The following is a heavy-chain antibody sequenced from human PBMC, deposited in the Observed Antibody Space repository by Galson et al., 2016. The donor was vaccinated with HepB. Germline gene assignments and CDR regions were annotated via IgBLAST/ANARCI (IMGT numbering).Heavy chain of an antibody. CDR2: INPSGST. D-gene: IGHD2-8*02. Sequence: SETLSLTCAVYGDSLNGYAWGWIRQPPGKGLEWIGEINPSGSTSINPSLESRLTISADTSKNQFSLRLIFVTAADTAVYFCARDHCTGGVCYSSPWYYGMDVWGQGTTVTVSS. CDR1: GDSLNGYA. J-gene: IGHJ6*02. V-gene: IGHV4-34*01. CDR3: ARDHCTGGVCYSSPWYYGMDV.